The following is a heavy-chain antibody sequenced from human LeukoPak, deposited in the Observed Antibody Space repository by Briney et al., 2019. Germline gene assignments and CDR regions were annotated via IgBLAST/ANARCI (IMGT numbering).Heavy chain of an antibody. CDR2: ISPNSGGT. V-gene: IGHV1-2*02. J-gene: IGHJ4*02. CDR3: ARDLMVGAADGDF. Sequence: ASVKVSCKPSGYTFAGYYMHWVRQAPGQGLEWMGWISPNSGGTNYAQKFQGRVTMTRDTSISTAYMELSRLRSDDTAVYYCARDLMVGAADGDFWGQGTLVTVSP. CDR1: GYTFAGYY. D-gene: IGHD2-15*01.